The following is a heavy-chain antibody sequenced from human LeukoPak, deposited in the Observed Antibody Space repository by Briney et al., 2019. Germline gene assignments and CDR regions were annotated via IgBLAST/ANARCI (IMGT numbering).Heavy chain of an antibody. Sequence: SGGSLRLSCEASGFSFSTYWMGWVRQAPGKGLEWVVNIKYDGSEIFYVDSVKGRFTISRDNAKNSLYLQMDSLRDEDTAVYYCARPSYNSGSYYDYWGQGTLVTVSS. J-gene: IGHJ4*02. CDR2: IKYDGSEI. CDR1: GFSFSTYW. CDR3: ARPSYNSGSYYDY. V-gene: IGHV3-7*01. D-gene: IGHD3-10*01.